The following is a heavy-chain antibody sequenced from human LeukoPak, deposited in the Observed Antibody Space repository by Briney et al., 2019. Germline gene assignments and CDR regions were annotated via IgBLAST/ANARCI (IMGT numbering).Heavy chain of an antibody. Sequence: SVKVSCKASGGTFSSYAISWVRQAPGQGLEWMGGIIPIYGTANYAQKFQGRVTITADESTSTAYMELSSLRSGDTAVYYCARTGYCSGGSCYTDDAFDIWGQGTMVTVSS. J-gene: IGHJ3*02. V-gene: IGHV1-69*13. CDR1: GGTFSSYA. D-gene: IGHD2-15*01. CDR3: ARTGYCSGGSCYTDDAFDI. CDR2: IIPIYGTA.